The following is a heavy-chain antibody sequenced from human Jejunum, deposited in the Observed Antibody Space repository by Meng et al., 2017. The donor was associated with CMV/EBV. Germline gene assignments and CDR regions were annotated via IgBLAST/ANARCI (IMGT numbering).Heavy chain of an antibody. CDR2: INSDGSST. V-gene: IGHV3-74*01. CDR3: ARGGSSYSYYYGMDV. CDR1: FPFSNSW. J-gene: IGHJ6*02. D-gene: IGHD2-15*01. Sequence: FPFSNSWIHWVRQAPGKGLVWVSRINSDGSSTNYADSVKGRFTISRDNAKNTLYLQMNSLRAEDTAVYYCARGGSSYSYYYGMDVWGQGTTVTVSS.